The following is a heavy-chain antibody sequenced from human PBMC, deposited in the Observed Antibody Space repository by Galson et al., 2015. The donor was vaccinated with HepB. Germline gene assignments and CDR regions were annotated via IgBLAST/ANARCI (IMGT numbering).Heavy chain of an antibody. D-gene: IGHD3-10*01. J-gene: IGHJ4*02. CDR3: ARDLEEGSGSYYN. V-gene: IGHV3-49*03. CDR1: GFTFGDYA. Sequence: SLRLSCAASGFTFGDYAMSWFRQAPGKGLEWVGFIRSKAYSGTTEYAASVKGRFTISRDDSKSIAYLQMNSLKASDTAVYYCARDLEEGSGSYYNWGQGTLVTVSS. CDR2: IRSKAYSGTT.